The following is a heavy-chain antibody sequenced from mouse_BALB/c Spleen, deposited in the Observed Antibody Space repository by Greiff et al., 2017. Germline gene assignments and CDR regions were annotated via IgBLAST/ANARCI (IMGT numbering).Heavy chain of an antibody. CDR3: ARLSNYCDD. J-gene: IGHJ2*01. CDR1: GYSITSGYY. V-gene: IGHV3-6*02. Sequence: EVQLQESGPGLVKPSQSLSLTCSVTGYSITSGYYWNWIRQFPGNKLEWMGYISYDGSNNYNPSLKNRISITRDTSKNQFFLKLNSVTTEDTATYYCARLSNYCDDWGQGTTRTVSS. CDR2: ISYDGSN.